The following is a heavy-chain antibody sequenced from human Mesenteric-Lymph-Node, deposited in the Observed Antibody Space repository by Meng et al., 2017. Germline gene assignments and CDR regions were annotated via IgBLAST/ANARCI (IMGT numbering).Heavy chain of an antibody. CDR2: NNHSGFT. V-gene: IGHV4-34*01. D-gene: IGHD3-22*01. J-gene: IGHJ4*02. CDR1: GWSFSAYY. CDR3: ARVPRIYDSSGYHFDY. Sequence: QGPLPEWGTGLLNPSETLSLTGVGYGWSFSAYYWSWIRQPPGKGLEWIGENNHSGFTNYEPSLKSRVTISVDTSKNQFSLKLSSVTAADTAVYYCARVPRIYDSSGYHFDYWGQGTLVTASS.